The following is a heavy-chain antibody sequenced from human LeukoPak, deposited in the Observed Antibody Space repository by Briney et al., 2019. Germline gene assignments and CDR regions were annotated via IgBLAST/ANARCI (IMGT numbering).Heavy chain of an antibody. CDR2: INPSGGNT. Sequence: ASVKVSCKASGYTFTSYYMHWVRQAPGRGLEWMGIINPSGGNTSYAQKFQGRVTMTRDMSTTTDYMELSSLRSEDTAVYYCARSPHILTGENFDYWGQGTLVTVSS. CDR1: GYTFTSYY. CDR3: ARSPHILTGENFDY. V-gene: IGHV1-46*01. J-gene: IGHJ4*02. D-gene: IGHD3-9*01.